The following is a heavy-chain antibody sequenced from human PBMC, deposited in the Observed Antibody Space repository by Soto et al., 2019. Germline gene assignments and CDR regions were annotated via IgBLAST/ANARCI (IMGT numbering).Heavy chain of an antibody. CDR3: VRPGYDFWSGYYGGDYYYGMDV. CDR2: ISSNGGST. V-gene: IGHV3-64D*06. D-gene: IGHD3-3*01. CDR1: GFTFSSYA. J-gene: IGHJ6*02. Sequence: GGSLRLSCAASGFTFSSYAMHWVRQAPGKGLEYVSAISSNGGSTYYADSVKGRFTISRDNSKNTLYLQMSSLRAEDTAVYYCVRPGYDFWSGYYGGDYYYGMDVWGQGTTVTVSS.